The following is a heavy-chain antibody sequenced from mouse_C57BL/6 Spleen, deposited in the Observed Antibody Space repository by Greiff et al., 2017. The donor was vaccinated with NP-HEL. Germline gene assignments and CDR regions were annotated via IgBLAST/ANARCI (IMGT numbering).Heavy chain of an antibody. Sequence: EVKLVESGGGLVQPGGSLSLSCAASGFTFTDYYMSWVRQPPGKALEWLGFIRNKANGYTTEYSASVKGRFTISRDNSQSILYLQMNALRAEDSATYYCARSVYGSSRGAMDYWGQGTSVTVSS. CDR3: ARSVYGSSRGAMDY. J-gene: IGHJ4*01. V-gene: IGHV7-3*01. CDR1: GFTFTDYY. CDR2: IRNKANGYTT. D-gene: IGHD1-1*01.